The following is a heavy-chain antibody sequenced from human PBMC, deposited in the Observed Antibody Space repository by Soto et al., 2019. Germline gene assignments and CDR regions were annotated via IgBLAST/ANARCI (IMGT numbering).Heavy chain of an antibody. V-gene: IGHV1-18*01. CDR3: ARGGPPIDY. CDR2: ISAYNGNT. J-gene: IGHJ4*02. Sequence: QVQLVQSGAEVKKPGASVKVSCKASGYTFTNFGISWVRQAPGQGLEWMGWISAYNGNTNYAQNFQGRATMPTDTPTSTAYMGLRRLRSDDTAVYYCARGGPPIDYWGQGPLVTVSS. D-gene: IGHD3-10*01. CDR1: GYTFTNFG.